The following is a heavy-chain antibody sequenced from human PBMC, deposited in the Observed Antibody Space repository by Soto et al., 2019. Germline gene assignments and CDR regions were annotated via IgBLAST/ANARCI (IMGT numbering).Heavy chain of an antibody. D-gene: IGHD1-26*01. CDR3: ARVVGATQMDFDY. Sequence: DVQLVESGGGLIQPGGSLRLSCAASGFTVSSYWMTWVRQAPGKGLEWVANIKQDGSEKYYVDSVRGRFTMSRDNAKNSLYLQMNSLRAEDTAVYYCARVVGATQMDFDYWGQGTLVTVSS. CDR2: IKQDGSEK. J-gene: IGHJ4*02. CDR1: GFTVSSYW. V-gene: IGHV3-7*01.